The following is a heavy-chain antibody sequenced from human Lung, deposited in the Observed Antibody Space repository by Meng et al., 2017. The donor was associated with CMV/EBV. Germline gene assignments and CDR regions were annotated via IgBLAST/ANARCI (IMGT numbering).Heavy chain of an antibody. D-gene: IGHD3-10*01. V-gene: IGHV4-31*03. CDR1: VSSISSGGYY. CDR3: ARASYGSGSPLGESWFDP. CDR2: IHSSGST. J-gene: IGHJ5*02. Sequence: DQSRANLSQTLSRTCTALVSSISSGGYYWSWIRQHPGKGLEWIGYIHSSGSTYYNPSLRSRLTISVDTSKNQFSLKLSSVTAADTAVYYCARASYGSGSPLGESWFDPWGQGTLVTVSS.